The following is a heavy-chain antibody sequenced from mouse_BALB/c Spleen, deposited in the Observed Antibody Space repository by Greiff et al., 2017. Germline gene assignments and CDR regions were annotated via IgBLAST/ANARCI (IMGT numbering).Heavy chain of an antibody. CDR2: ISSGGSYT. CDR1: GFTFSSYA. V-gene: IGHV5-9-3*01. Sequence: EVQLVESGGGLVKPGGSLKLSCAASGFTFSSYAMSWVRQTPEKRLEWVATISSGGSYTYYPDSVKGRFTISRDNAKNTLYLQMSSLRSEDTAMYYCARDGYYGYKYFDVWGAGTTVTVSS. CDR3: ARDGYYGYKYFDV. J-gene: IGHJ1*01. D-gene: IGHD1-2*01.